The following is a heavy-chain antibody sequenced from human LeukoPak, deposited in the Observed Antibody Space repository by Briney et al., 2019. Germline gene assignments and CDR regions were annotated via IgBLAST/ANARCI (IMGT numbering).Heavy chain of an antibody. J-gene: IGHJ4*02. D-gene: IGHD6-19*01. V-gene: IGHV4-38-2*02. CDR3: ARHGVLWYSSGWHRDY. CDR1: GYSISSSYY. Sequence: SETLSLTCTVSGYSISSSYYWGWIRQPPGKGLEWIGEINHSGSTNYDPSLKSRVTISVDTSKNQFSLKLSSVTAADTAVYYCARHGVLWYSSGWHRDYWGQGTLVTVSS. CDR2: INHSGST.